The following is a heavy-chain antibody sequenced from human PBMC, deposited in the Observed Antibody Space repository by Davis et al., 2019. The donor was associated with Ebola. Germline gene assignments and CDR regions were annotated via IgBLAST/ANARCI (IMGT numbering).Heavy chain of an antibody. D-gene: IGHD5-18*01. CDR1: GYIFTEYY. CDR2: INPYSGGT. V-gene: IGHV1-2*06. CDR3: ARGHTYGRWDDRFDP. Sequence: ASVKVSCKASGYIFTEYYIHWVRQAPGQGLEWMGRINPYSGGTNYAQKFQGRVTMTIDTSINTAYMELDRLKSDDTALYYCARGHTYGRWDDRFDPWGQGTLVTVSS. J-gene: IGHJ5*02.